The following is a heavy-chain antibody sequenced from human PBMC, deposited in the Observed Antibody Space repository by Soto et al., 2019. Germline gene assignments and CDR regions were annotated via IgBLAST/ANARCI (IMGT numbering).Heavy chain of an antibody. CDR3: ARVPGYCSGGSRYNYYYGMDV. V-gene: IGHV1-69*01. CDR1: GGTFSSYA. J-gene: IGHJ6*02. D-gene: IGHD2-15*01. Sequence: QVQLVQSGAEVKKPGSSVKVSCKASGGTFSSYAISWVRQAPGQGLEWMGGIIPIFGTANYAQKFQGRVTITADESTSTAYMELSSLRSEDTAVYYCARVPGYCSGGSRYNYYYGMDVWGQGTTVTVSS. CDR2: IIPIFGTA.